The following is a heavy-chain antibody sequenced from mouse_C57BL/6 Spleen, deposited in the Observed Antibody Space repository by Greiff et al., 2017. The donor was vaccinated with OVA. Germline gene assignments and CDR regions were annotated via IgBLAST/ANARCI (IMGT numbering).Heavy chain of an antibody. Sequence: QVQLQQPGAELVKPGASVKMSCKASGYTFTSYWITWVKQRPGQGLEWIGDIYPGSGSTNYNEKFKSKATLTVDTSSSTAYMQLSSLTSEDSAVYYCAREGGDYYGSSYAYWGQGTLVTVSA. J-gene: IGHJ3*01. V-gene: IGHV1-55*01. CDR2: IYPGSGST. CDR3: AREGGDYYGSSYAY. CDR1: GYTFTSYW. D-gene: IGHD1-1*01.